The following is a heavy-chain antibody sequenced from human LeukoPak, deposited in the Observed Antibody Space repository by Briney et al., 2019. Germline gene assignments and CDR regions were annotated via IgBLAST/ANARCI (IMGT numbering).Heavy chain of an antibody. Sequence: ASVKVSCKASGYTFTSYYMHWVRQAPGQGLEWRGVINPSGGSTSYAKKFQGRVTMTRDMSTSTVYMELSSLRSEDTAVYYCAREQQWLVHWFDPWGQGTLVTVSS. J-gene: IGHJ5*02. D-gene: IGHD6-19*01. V-gene: IGHV1-46*01. CDR3: AREQQWLVHWFDP. CDR1: GYTFTSYY. CDR2: INPSGGST.